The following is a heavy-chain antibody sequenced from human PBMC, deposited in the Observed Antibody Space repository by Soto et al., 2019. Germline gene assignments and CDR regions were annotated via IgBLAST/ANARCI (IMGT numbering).Heavy chain of an antibody. J-gene: IGHJ4*02. CDR2: EKQDGSEK. D-gene: IGHD2-15*01. Sequence: GGSLRLSCAASGFTFSRYWLSWVRQAPGQGLEWVANEKQDGSEKYYVDSVKGRFSIFRDNAEKSLYLQMNSLRVEDTAVYYCARGYCSDGSCYSGRERFDYWGQGTLVTVSS. CDR1: GFTFSRYW. CDR3: ARGYCSDGSCYSGRERFDY. V-gene: IGHV3-7*01.